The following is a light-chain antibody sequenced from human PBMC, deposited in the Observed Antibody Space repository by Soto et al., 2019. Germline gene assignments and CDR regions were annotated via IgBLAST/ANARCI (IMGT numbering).Light chain of an antibody. CDR2: DAS. V-gene: IGKV3-11*01. CDR3: QQRSNWPRT. CDR1: QSVSSY. Sequence: EIVLTQSPATLSLSPGERATLSCRASQSVSSYLAWYQQTPGQAPRRLIYDASNRATGIPARFSGSGSGTDFPLTISSLEPEDFAVYYCQQRSNWPRTFGQGTKVEIK. J-gene: IGKJ1*01.